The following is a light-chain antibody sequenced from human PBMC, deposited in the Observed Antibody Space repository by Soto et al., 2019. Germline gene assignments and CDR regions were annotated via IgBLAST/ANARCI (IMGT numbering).Light chain of an antibody. J-gene: IGKJ4*01. CDR3: QQRANWPLT. CDR1: QSVINY. CDR2: DTS. Sequence: EIGLTQSPATLSLSPGERATLSCRASQSVINYLAWYQQKPGQAPRLLIYDTSNGATGIPARFSGSGSGTDFTLIISRLEPEDFAVYYCQQRANWPLTFGGGTKVESK. V-gene: IGKV3-11*01.